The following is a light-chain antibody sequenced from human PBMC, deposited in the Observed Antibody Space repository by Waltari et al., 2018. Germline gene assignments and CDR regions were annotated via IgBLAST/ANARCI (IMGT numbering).Light chain of an antibody. CDR3: QQVNSHPQT. Sequence: DIQLTQSPSFLSASVGDRLTITCRASQVINPYLAWYQQKPGESPKLLIYGTYTLQSGVPSRFSGSGSGTEFTLTITGLQPEDFATYYCQQVNSHPQTFGQGTRLDIK. CDR2: GTY. CDR1: QVINPY. V-gene: IGKV1-9*01. J-gene: IGKJ5*01.